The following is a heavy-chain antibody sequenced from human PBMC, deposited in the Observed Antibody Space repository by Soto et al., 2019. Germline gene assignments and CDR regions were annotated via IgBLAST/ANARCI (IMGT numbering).Heavy chain of an antibody. CDR1: GYTFTSYS. D-gene: IGHD3-16*01. J-gene: IGHJ4*02. Sequence: QVQIVQSGAAVRKPGASVMLSCKTSGYTFTSYSIHWVRQAPGQRLEWMGWINGANGDTKYSQRFHDRVTISRNTSASTGYMGLGSLTFDDTAIYYCARAPLSLYRADFRWGQGTQVTVSS. V-gene: IGHV1-3*01. CDR2: INGANGDT. CDR3: ARAPLSLYRADFR.